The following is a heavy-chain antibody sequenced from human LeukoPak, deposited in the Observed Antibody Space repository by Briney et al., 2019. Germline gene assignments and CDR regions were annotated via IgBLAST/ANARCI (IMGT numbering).Heavy chain of an antibody. V-gene: IGHV3-9*03. CDR3: VKDIGSGSYRYGGYFDY. CDR2: ISWNSDST. CDR1: GFPFDDKA. Sequence: NPGGSLRLSCAASGFPFDDKAMHWVRQAPGKGLEWVAGISWNSDSTGYADSVKGRFTISRDNAKNSLYLQMNSLRAEDMALYYCVKDIGSGSYRYGGYFDYWGQGTLVTVSS. D-gene: IGHD1-26*01. J-gene: IGHJ4*02.